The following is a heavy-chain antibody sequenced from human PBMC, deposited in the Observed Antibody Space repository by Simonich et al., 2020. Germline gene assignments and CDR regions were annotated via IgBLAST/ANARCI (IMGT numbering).Heavy chain of an antibody. Sequence: QITLKESGPTLVKPTQTLTLTCTFSGFSLSTSGVGVGWFRQPPGKALEWLALIYWNDDKRSSPSLKSRLTITKNTSKNQVVLTMTNMDPVDTATYYCAHKVGYFDLWGRGTLVTVSS. J-gene: IGHJ2*01. V-gene: IGHV2-5*01. CDR3: AHKVGYFDL. CDR2: IYWNDDK. CDR1: GFSLSTSGVG.